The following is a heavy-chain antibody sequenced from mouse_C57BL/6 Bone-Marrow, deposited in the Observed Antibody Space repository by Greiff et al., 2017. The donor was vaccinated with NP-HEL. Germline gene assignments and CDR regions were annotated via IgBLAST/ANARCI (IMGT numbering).Heavy chain of an antibody. D-gene: IGHD2-5*01. V-gene: IGHV1-18*01. CDR2: INPNNGGT. CDR1: GYTFTDYN. Sequence: EVQLQQSGPELVKPGASVKIPCKASGYTFTDYNMAWVKQSHGKSLEWIGDINPNNGGTIYNQKFKGKATLTVDKSSSTAYMELRSLTSEDTAVYYCARYSNGSFYAMDYWGQGTSVTVSS. J-gene: IGHJ4*01. CDR3: ARYSNGSFYAMDY.